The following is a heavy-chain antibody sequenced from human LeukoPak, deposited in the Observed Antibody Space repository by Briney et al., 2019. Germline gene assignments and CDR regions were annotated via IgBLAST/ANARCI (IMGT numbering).Heavy chain of an antibody. Sequence: PGGSLRLSCAASGFTFSTYAMTWVRQAPGKGLEWVSSIGSDNKPHYSESVKGRFAISRDNSKNTLFLQLHNLRAEDTALYYCAKDFYGSPYYFDYWGQGTLVTVSS. CDR2: IGSDNKP. V-gene: IGHV3-23*05. CDR3: AKDFYGSPYYFDY. CDR1: GFTFSTYA. D-gene: IGHD3-10*01. J-gene: IGHJ4*02.